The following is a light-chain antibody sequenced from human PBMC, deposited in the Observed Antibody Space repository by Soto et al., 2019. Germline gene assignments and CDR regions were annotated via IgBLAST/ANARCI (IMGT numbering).Light chain of an antibody. CDR1: QTINTW. Sequence: DIQMTQSPSTLSASVGDRVTITCRASQTINTWLAWYQQKPGKAPKLLIYRASNLVSGVPPRFSGSGSGTEFTLTISSLQPDDFSIYYCQHYETYSATFGPGTKVDI. J-gene: IGKJ3*01. CDR2: RAS. CDR3: QHYETYSAT. V-gene: IGKV1-5*03.